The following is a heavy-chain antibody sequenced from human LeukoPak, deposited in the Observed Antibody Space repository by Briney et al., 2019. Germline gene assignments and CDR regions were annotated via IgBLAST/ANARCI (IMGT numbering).Heavy chain of an antibody. V-gene: IGHV1-24*01. Sequence: ASVKVSCKVSGYTLTELSMHWVRQAPGKGLEWMGGFDPEDGETIYAQKFQGRVTMTEDTSTDTAYMELSSLRSEDTAVYYCARRYCSSTSCRPWDGMDVWGQGTTVTVSS. CDR3: ARRYCSSTSCRPWDGMDV. CDR1: GYTLTELS. J-gene: IGHJ6*02. D-gene: IGHD2-2*01. CDR2: FDPEDGET.